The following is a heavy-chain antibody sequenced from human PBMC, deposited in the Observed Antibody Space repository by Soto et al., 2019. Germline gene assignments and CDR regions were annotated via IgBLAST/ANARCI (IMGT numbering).Heavy chain of an antibody. Sequence: GGSLRLSCAASGFTFSNAWMSWVRQAPGKGLEWVGRIKSKTDGGTTDYAAPVKGRFTISRDDSKNTLYLQMNGLKTEDTAVYYCTTALTFFHSPHYYDFWSGYSAPPHYWGQGTLVTVSS. CDR1: GFTFSNAW. V-gene: IGHV3-15*01. D-gene: IGHD3-3*01. J-gene: IGHJ4*02. CDR2: IKSKTDGGTT. CDR3: TTALTFFHSPHYYDFWSGYSAPPHY.